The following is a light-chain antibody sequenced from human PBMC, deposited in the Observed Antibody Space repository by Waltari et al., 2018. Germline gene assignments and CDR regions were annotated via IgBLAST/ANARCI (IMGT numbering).Light chain of an antibody. CDR3: LVWHSTTDHHGV. J-gene: IGLJ2*01. CDR2: YDS. CDR1: NIGSKS. V-gene: IGLV3-21*04. Sequence: SYVVTQSPSVSVAPGETARITCGGDNIGSKSVPGYQQRPGQAPVLVISYDSDRPSGIPERFSGSNSGNTATLTISWVEAEDEADYYCLVWHSTTDHHGVFGGGTKLTVL.